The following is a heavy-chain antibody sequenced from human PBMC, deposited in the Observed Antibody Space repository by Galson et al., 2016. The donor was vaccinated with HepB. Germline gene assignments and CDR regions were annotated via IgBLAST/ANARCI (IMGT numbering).Heavy chain of an antibody. Sequence: SLRLSCAASGLTFTNAWVSWVRQAPGKGLEWVAVIWYDGSNKYYADSVKGRFTISRDNSKNTLYLQMNSLRAEDTAVYYCARDPGLYSASYYTILDYWGQGTLVTVSS. CDR3: ARDPGLYSASYYTILDY. V-gene: IGHV3-33*08. CDR2: IWYDGSNK. D-gene: IGHD1-26*01. J-gene: IGHJ4*02. CDR1: GLTFTNAW.